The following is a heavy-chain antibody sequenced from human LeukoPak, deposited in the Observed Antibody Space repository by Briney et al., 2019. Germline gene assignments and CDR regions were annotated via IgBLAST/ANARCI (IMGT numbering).Heavy chain of an antibody. D-gene: IGHD5-12*01. Sequence: SETLSLTCTVSGGSISTYYWSWIRQSPGKGLEWIAHIYYSGSIKYNPSLKSRVTRSLDTSKNQFSLKLTAVIAADAAVYYCASGPYSGSTLRPLDYWGQGTLATVSS. CDR1: GGSISTYY. V-gene: IGHV4-59*01. CDR2: IYYSGSI. CDR3: ASGPYSGSTLRPLDY. J-gene: IGHJ4*02.